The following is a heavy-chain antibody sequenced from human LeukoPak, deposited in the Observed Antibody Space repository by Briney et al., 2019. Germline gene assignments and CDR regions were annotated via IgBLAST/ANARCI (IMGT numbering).Heavy chain of an antibody. CDR2: ISGSGDKT. D-gene: IGHD3-10*01. Sequence: GGSLRLSCAASGFTFSSYGMSWVRQAPGKGLEWVSAISGSGDKTFYADSVKGRFTIPRDNSKNTLDLQMNSLRADDTAVYYCASILLWFVYDYWGQGTLVTVSS. CDR1: GFTFSSYG. V-gene: IGHV3-23*01. CDR3: ASILLWFVYDY. J-gene: IGHJ4*02.